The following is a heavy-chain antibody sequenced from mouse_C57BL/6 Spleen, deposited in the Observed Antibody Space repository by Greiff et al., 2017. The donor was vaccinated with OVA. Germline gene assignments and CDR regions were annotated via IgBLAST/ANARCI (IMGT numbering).Heavy chain of an antibody. CDR2: IDPETGGT. J-gene: IGHJ2*01. CDR3: TRNAEKEGYYIDY. V-gene: IGHV1-15*01. CDR1: GYTFTDYE. Sequence: QVQLQQSGAELVRPGASVTLSCKASGYTFTDYEMHWVKQTPVHGLEWIGAIDPETGGTAYNQKFKGKAILTADTSSSTASLALRSLTSQASAVSYSTRNAEKEGYYIDYGGKGTTLTVAA.